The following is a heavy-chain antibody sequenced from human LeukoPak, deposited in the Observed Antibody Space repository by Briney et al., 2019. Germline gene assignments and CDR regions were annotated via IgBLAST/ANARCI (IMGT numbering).Heavy chain of an antibody. V-gene: IGHV4-59*12. J-gene: IGHJ6*03. Sequence: SETLSLTCTVSGGSISGYYWSWIRQPPGKGLEWIGYIYYSGSTNYSPSLKSRVTISVDTSKNQFSLKLRSVTPEDTAVYYCARTPEAAENYYMDVWGKGTTVTISS. D-gene: IGHD6-25*01. CDR1: GGSISGYY. CDR2: IYYSGST. CDR3: ARTPEAAENYYMDV.